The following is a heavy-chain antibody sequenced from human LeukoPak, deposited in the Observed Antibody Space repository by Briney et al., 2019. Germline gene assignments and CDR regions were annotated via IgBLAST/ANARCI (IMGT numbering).Heavy chain of an antibody. CDR3: ARGRGYYDSSGYYLDY. CDR1: GGSVGSGSYY. V-gene: IGHV4-61*01. Sequence: SETLSLTCTVSGGSVGSGSYYWSWIRQPPGKGLEWIGYIYYSGSTNYNPSLKSRVTISVDTSKNQFSLKLSSVTAADTAVYYCARGRGYYDSSGYYLDYWGQGTLVTVSS. D-gene: IGHD3-22*01. CDR2: IYYSGST. J-gene: IGHJ4*02.